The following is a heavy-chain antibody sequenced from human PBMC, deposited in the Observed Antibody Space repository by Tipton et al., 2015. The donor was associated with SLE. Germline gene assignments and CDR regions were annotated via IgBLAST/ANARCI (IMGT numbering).Heavy chain of an antibody. CDR1: VFTLNTDV. D-gene: IGHD1-26*01. Sequence: GSLRLSCAASVFTLNTDVMSWVRQAPGKGLEWVSAITTTTYYVDSVKGRFTISRDNSNNTLYLQMNSLRAEDAAVYYCARVNEGASGSYYFDYWGQGTLVTVSS. V-gene: IGHV3-23*01. CDR3: ARVNEGASGSYYFDY. CDR2: ITTTT. J-gene: IGHJ4*02.